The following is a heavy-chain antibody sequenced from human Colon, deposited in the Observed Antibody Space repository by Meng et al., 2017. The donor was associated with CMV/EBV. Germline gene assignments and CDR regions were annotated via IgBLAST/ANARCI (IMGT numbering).Heavy chain of an antibody. D-gene: IGHD2-15*01. Sequence: GGSLRLSCTASGMTFSNAWMSWVRQAPGKGLEWIGRIKSKIDGGTTDYAAPVKGRFSLSRDDSKNTLYLQMNSLKTEDTAVYYCAKSFVAARFADDMDVWGQGTTVTVSS. CDR2: IKSKIDGGTT. CDR1: GMTFSNAW. V-gene: IGHV3-15*01. J-gene: IGHJ6*02. CDR3: AKSFVAARFADDMDV.